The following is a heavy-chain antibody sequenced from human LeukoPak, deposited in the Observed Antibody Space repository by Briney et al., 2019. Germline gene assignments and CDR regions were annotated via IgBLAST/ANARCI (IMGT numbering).Heavy chain of an antibody. J-gene: IGHJ4*02. V-gene: IGHV1-46*01. D-gene: IGHD3-22*01. CDR1: GYTFTSYY. CDR2: ITASGGST. Sequence: ASVKVSCKASGYTFTSYYMHWVRQAPGQGLEWMGIITASGGSTSYAQKFQGRVTMTRDTSTSTVYMELSSLRSEDTAVYYCARPYYYDGSGYPPGDYWGQGTLVTVSP. CDR3: ARPYYYDGSGYPPGDY.